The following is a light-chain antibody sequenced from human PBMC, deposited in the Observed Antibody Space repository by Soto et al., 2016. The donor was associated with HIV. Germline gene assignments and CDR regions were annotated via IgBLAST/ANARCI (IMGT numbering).Light chain of an antibody. CDR2: DDS. Sequence: SYELIQPPSVSVAPGETARITCGGNNIGSKGVHWYQQRPGQAPILVVYDDSDRPSGIPERFSGSNSGDTATLTISRVAAGDEADYYCHVWDSSGGRGVFGTGTKVTVL. J-gene: IGLJ1*01. CDR3: HVWDSSGGRGV. V-gene: IGLV3-21*02. CDR1: NIGSKG.